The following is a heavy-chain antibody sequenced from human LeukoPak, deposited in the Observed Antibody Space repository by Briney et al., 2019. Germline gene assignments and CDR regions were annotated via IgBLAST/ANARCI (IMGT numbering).Heavy chain of an antibody. J-gene: IGHJ4*02. Sequence: ASVKVSCKASGYTFTGYFMHWVRQAPGQGLEWKGWINPNSGDTNYAQKFQGRVTMTRDTSISTAYMELRRLRSDDTAVYYCARGYSGYDLHFDYWGQGTLVTVSS. D-gene: IGHD5-12*01. V-gene: IGHV1-2*02. CDR1: GYTFTGYF. CDR2: INPNSGDT. CDR3: ARGYSGYDLHFDY.